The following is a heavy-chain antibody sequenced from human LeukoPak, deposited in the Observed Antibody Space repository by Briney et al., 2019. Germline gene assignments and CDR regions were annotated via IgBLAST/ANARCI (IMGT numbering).Heavy chain of an antibody. CDR1: GFTFSSYS. CDR3: ARECSSTSCYFHY. J-gene: IGHJ4*02. D-gene: IGHD2-2*01. Sequence: GGSLRLSCAASGFTFSSYSMNWVRQAPGKGLEWVSSISSSSSYIYYADSVKGRFTISRDNAKNSLYLQMNSLRAEDTAVYYCARECSSTSCYFHYWGQGTLATVSS. CDR2: ISSSSSYI. V-gene: IGHV3-21*01.